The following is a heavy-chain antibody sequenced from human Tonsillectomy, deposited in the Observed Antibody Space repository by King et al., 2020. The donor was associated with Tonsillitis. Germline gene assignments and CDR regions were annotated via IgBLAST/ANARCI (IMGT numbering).Heavy chain of an antibody. Sequence: VQLVESGAEVKKXGASVXXSCKASGYTFTSYGISWVRQAPGQGLEWMGWISAYNGNTNYAQTLQGRVTMTTDTSTSTAYMELRSLSSDDTAVYYCARDLTDRYYDILTGYRRNWFDPWGQGTLVTVSS. CDR3: ARDLTDRYYDILTGYRRNWFDP. D-gene: IGHD3-9*01. V-gene: IGHV1-18*04. CDR1: GYTFTSYG. J-gene: IGHJ5*02. CDR2: ISAYNGNT.